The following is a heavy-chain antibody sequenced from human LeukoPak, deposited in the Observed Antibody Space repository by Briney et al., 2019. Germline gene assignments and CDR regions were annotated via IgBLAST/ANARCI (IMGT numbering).Heavy chain of an antibody. J-gene: IGHJ3*02. CDR1: GASISSGSNY. D-gene: IGHD4-17*01. V-gene: IGHV4-39*07. Sequence: SETLSLTCSVSGASISSGSNYWGWIRQPPGKGLEWIGSIYHSGSTYYNPSLKSRVTISVDTSKNQFSLKLSSVTAADTAVYYCARSTVTTYLDAFDIWGQGTMVTVSS. CDR2: IYHSGST. CDR3: ARSTVTTYLDAFDI.